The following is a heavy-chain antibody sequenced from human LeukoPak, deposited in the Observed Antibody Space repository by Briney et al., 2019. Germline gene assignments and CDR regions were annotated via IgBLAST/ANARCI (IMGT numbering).Heavy chain of an antibody. V-gene: IGHV4-61*02. D-gene: IGHD6-19*01. Sequence: PSQTLSLTCTVSGGSISSGSYYWSWIRQPAGKGLEWIGRIYTSGSTNYNPSLKSRVTISVDTSKNQFSLKLSSVTAADTAVYYCARDSPPVAGTFLDYYYGMDVWGKGTTVTVSS. CDR1: GGSISSGSYY. CDR3: ARDSPPVAGTFLDYYYGMDV. J-gene: IGHJ6*04. CDR2: IYTSGST.